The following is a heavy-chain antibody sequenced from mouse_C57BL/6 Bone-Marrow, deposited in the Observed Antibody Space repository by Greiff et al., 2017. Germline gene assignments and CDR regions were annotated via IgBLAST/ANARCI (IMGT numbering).Heavy chain of an antibody. CDR3: TGGNYVRFAY. D-gene: IGHD2-1*01. CDR1: GFTFSDAW. CDR2: IRNKANNHAT. V-gene: IGHV6-6*01. J-gene: IGHJ3*01. Sequence: EVNVVESGGGLVQPGGSMKLSCVVSGFTFSDAWMDWVRQSPEKGLEWVAEIRNKANNHATYYAESVKGRFTISRDDSKSSVYLQMNSLRAEDTGIYYCTGGNYVRFAYWGQGTLVTVSA.